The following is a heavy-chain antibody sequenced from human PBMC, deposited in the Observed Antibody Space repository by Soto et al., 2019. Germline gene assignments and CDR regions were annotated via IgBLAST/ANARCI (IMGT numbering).Heavy chain of an antibody. CDR1: GGTFSSYA. CDR3: ARSTVRGVITYYYYGMDV. V-gene: IGHV1-69*13. D-gene: IGHD3-10*01. CDR2: IIPIFGTA. J-gene: IGHJ6*02. Sequence: SVKVSCKASGGTFSSYAISWVRQAPGQGLEWMGGIIPIFGTANYAQKFQGRVTITADESTSTAYMELSSLRSEDTAVYYCARSTVRGVITYYYYGMDVWGQGTTVTVSS.